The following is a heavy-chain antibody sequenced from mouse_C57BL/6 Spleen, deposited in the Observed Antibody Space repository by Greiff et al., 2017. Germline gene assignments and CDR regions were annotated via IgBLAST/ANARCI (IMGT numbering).Heavy chain of an antibody. Sequence: QVQLQQPGAELVKPGASVTMSCKASGYTFTSYWITWVKPRPGQGLEWIGDIFPGSGSTNYNEKFKSKATLTVDTSSSTAYMQLSSLTSEDSAVYYCARKPITTVEGDYFDYWGQGTTLTVSS. J-gene: IGHJ2*01. V-gene: IGHV1-55*01. CDR2: IFPGSGST. D-gene: IGHD1-1*01. CDR3: ARKPITTVEGDYFDY. CDR1: GYTFTSYW.